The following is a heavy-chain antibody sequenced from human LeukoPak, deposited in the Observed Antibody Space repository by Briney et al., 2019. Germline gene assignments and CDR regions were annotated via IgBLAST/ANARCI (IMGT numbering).Heavy chain of an antibody. CDR2: ISSNGGST. J-gene: IGHJ4*02. D-gene: IGHD6-19*01. CDR1: GFTFSTYT. CDR3: VNQISGWVY. V-gene: IGHV3-64D*06. Sequence: GGSLRLSCSASGFTFSTYTMHWLRQAPGKGLEYVSAISSNGGSTYHADSVEGRFTISRDNSKNPMYLQMSSLSAEDASVYYCVNQISGWVYWGQGTLVTVSS.